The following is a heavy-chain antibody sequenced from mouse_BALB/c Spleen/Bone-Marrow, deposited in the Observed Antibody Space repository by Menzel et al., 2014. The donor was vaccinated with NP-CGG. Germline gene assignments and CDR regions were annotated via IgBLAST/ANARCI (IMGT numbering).Heavy chain of an antibody. V-gene: IGHV1S56*01. CDR2: IYLGNVNT. Sequence: QVQLQQSGPELVKPGASVRISCKASGYTFTSYYIHWVKQRPGQGLEWIGWIYLGNVNTKYNEKSKGKATLTADKSSSTAYMQFSSLTSEDSAVYFCASGDYWGQGTTLTVSS. CDR3: ASGDY. CDR1: GYTFTSYY. J-gene: IGHJ2*01.